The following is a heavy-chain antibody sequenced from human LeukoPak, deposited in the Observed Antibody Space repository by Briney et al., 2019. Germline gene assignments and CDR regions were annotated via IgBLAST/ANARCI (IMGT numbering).Heavy chain of an antibody. V-gene: IGHV1-8*01. CDR1: GYTFTNYD. CDR3: ARDIAGATKGGWCDT. D-gene: IGHD1-26*01. CDR2: MNPNGGNT. J-gene: IGHJ5*02. Sequence: ASVKVSCKASGYTFTNYDINWVRQATGHGLEWMGWMNPNGGNTGYAQKFQGRVTMTRNTSISTAYMELSSLRSEDTALYYCARDIAGATKGGWCDTWGQGTPVTVSS.